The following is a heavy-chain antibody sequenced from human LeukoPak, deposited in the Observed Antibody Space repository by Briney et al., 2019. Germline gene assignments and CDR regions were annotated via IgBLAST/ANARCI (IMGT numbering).Heavy chain of an antibody. D-gene: IGHD6-6*01. CDR3: AREWRGIASHFHGMDV. V-gene: IGHV3-13*01. J-gene: IGHJ6*02. CDR2: LCTNGDA. Sequence: GGSLRLSCVASGFSFSTYDMYWVRQAAGRGLEWVSALCTNGDAYYLGSVRGRFTISRENVKNSLYLQMNSLGVEDTAVYYCAREWRGIASHFHGMDVWGQGTTVTVSS. CDR1: GFSFSTYD.